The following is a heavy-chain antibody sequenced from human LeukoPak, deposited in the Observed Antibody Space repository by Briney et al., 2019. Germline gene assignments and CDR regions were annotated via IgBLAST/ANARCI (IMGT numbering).Heavy chain of an antibody. CDR2: IIPSYGST. Sequence: SVKVSCKASGGTLSSNVISWVRQAPGQGLEWMGRIIPSYGSTNYAQRFQGRVTITADASTSTSYMELSSLRSDDTAVYYCARHNIVVVTGEPINYYYYMDVWGKGTTVIVSS. D-gene: IGHD2-21*02. V-gene: IGHV1-69*15. CDR3: ARHNIVVVTGEPINYYYYMDV. CDR1: GGTLSSNV. J-gene: IGHJ6*03.